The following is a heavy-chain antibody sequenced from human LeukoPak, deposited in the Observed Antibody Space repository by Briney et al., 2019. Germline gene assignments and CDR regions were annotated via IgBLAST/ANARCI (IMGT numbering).Heavy chain of an antibody. CDR2: IYTSGST. J-gene: IGHJ4*02. Sequence: TSETLSLTCTVSGGSISSYYWSWIRQPAGKGLEWIGRIYTSGSTNYNPSLKSRITISIDTSKKQFALKLSSVTAADTAVYYCARDYGDHRVDYWGQGALVTVSS. CDR1: GGSISSYY. D-gene: IGHD4-17*01. CDR3: ARDYGDHRVDY. V-gene: IGHV4-4*07.